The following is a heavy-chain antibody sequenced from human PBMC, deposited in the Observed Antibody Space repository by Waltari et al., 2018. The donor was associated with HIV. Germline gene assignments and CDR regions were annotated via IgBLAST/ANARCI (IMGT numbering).Heavy chain of an antibody. CDR1: GYTFTSYD. Sequence: QVQLVQSGAEVKKPGASVKVSCKASGYTFTSYDINWVRQATGQGLEWMGWMNPNCVNTGYAQKFQGRVTMTRNTSISTAYMELSSLRSEDTAVYYCARIGGCSGGSCYSQVENSWGQGTLVTVSS. D-gene: IGHD2-15*01. CDR3: ARIGGCSGGSCYSQVENS. J-gene: IGHJ4*02. CDR2: MNPNCVNT. V-gene: IGHV1-8*01.